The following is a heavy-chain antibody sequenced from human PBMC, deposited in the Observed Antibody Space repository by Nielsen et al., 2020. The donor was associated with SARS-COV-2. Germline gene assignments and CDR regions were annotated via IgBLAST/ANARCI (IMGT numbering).Heavy chain of an antibody. CDR3: AREQPYFGSTRKYYYYYGMDV. CDR1: GFTFSSYA. Sequence: GGSLRLSCAASGFTFSSYAMSWVRQAPGKGLEWVSAISGSGGSTYYADSVKGRFTISRDNSKNTLYLQMNSLRAEDTAVYYCAREQPYFGSTRKYYYYYGMDVWGQGTTVTVSS. J-gene: IGHJ6*02. V-gene: IGHV3-23*01. CDR2: ISGSGGST. D-gene: IGHD2-2*01.